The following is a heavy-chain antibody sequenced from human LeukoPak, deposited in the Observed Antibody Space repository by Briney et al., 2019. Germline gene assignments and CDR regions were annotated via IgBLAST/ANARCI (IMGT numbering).Heavy chain of an antibody. CDR3: ARIGSTMVRGVINWFDP. D-gene: IGHD3-10*01. Sequence: GASVKVSCKASGYTFTGYYMHWVRQAPGQGLEWMGWMNPNSGNTGYAQKFQGRVTMTRDTSISTAYMELSRLRSDDTAVYYCARIGSTMVRGVINWFDPWGQGTLVTVSS. V-gene: IGHV1-2*02. J-gene: IGHJ5*02. CDR1: GYTFTGYY. CDR2: MNPNSGNT.